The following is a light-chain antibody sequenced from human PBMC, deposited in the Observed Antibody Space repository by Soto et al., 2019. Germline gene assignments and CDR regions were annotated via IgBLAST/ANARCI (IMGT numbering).Light chain of an antibody. Sequence: EILSTQCPATLSLSPGEKGTLSCGASESVTNYLAWYQQKPGQAPRLLVYDVSNRATGIPARFSGGGSGTDFTLTISNLEPEDFAVYYCQQRSDWPWTFGQGTKVDIK. CDR1: ESVTNY. CDR3: QQRSDWPWT. V-gene: IGKV3-11*01. J-gene: IGKJ1*01. CDR2: DVS.